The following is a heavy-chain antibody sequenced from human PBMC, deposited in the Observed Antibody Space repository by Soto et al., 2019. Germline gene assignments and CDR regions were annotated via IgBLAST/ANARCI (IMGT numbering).Heavy chain of an antibody. Sequence: SETLSLTCAVSGYSISSGYYWGWIRQPPGKGLEWIGSIYHSGSTYYNPSLKSRVTISVDTSKNQFSLKLSSVTAADTAVYYCARVGLRGYYDSSGYYSYYYYGMDVWRQGTTVTVSS. D-gene: IGHD3-22*01. J-gene: IGHJ6*02. CDR3: ARVGLRGYYDSSGYYSYYYYGMDV. CDR2: IYHSGST. V-gene: IGHV4-38-2*01. CDR1: GYSISSGYY.